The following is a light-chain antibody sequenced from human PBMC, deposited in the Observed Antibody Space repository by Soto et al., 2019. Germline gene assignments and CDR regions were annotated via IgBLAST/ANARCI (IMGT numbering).Light chain of an antibody. CDR2: AAS. V-gene: IGKV1-39*01. J-gene: IGKJ1*01. CDR1: QNIKNY. Sequence: DIQVTQSPSSLSASVGDSVTITCRASQNIKNYLNWYQRKPGTAPRLLIYAASNLQSGVPSRFSGSGSGTDFALNISSLQPDDFGTYYCQQGFSLPWTFGQGTEVEVK. CDR3: QQGFSLPWT.